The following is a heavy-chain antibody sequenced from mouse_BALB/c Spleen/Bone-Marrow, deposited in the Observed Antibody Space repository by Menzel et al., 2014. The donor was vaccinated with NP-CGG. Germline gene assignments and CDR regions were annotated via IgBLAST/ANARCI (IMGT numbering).Heavy chain of an antibody. Sequence: VMLVESGPGLVAPSQSLSIPCTVPGFSLTTYGVHWVRQPPGKGLEWLGVIWAGGSTNYNSALMSRLSISKDNSKSQVFLKMNSLQTDDTAMYYCARAHYDYVLFDYWGQGTTLTVSS. D-gene: IGHD2-4*01. V-gene: IGHV2-9*02. CDR3: ARAHYDYVLFDY. CDR1: GFSLTTYG. CDR2: IWAGGST. J-gene: IGHJ2*01.